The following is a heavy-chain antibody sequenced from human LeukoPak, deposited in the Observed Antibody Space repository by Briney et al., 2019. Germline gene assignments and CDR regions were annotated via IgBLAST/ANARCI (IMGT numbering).Heavy chain of an antibody. J-gene: IGHJ4*02. CDR3: ATILVVRSVDY. Sequence: ASVKVSCKVSEYTIIDYYMHWVQQAPGKGLEWMGLVDPEDGETIYAEKFQGRVTITADTSTDTAYMELSSLRSEDTAVYYCATILVVRSVDYWGQGTLVTVSS. CDR2: VDPEDGET. V-gene: IGHV1-69-2*01. D-gene: IGHD2-21*01. CDR1: EYTIIDYY.